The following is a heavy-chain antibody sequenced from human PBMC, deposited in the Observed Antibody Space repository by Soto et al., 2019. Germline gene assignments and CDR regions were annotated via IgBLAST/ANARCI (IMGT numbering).Heavy chain of an antibody. Sequence: QVQLVQSGAEVKKPGASVKVSCKASGYTFTSYYMHWVRQAPGQGLEWMGIINPSGGSTSYAQKFQGRVTMTRDTSTSTVYMELSSLRSEDTAVYYCARGAALILPPENNWFDPWGQGTLVTVSS. V-gene: IGHV1-46*01. CDR2: INPSGGST. CDR1: GYTFTSYY. J-gene: IGHJ5*02. CDR3: ARGAALILPPENNWFDP. D-gene: IGHD2-15*01.